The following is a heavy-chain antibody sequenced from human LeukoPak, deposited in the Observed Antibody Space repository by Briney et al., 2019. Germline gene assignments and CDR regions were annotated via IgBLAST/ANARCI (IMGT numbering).Heavy chain of an antibody. J-gene: IGHJ6*04. CDR1: GFTVSSNY. Sequence: GGSLRLSCAASGFTVSSNYMSWVRQAPGKGLEWVSVIYSGGSTYYADSVKGRFTISRDNSRNTLYLQMNSLRAEDTAVYYCARRYFDWLLYGMDVWGIGTTVTVSS. CDR3: ARRYFDWLLYGMDV. D-gene: IGHD3-9*01. V-gene: IGHV3-53*01. CDR2: IYSGGST.